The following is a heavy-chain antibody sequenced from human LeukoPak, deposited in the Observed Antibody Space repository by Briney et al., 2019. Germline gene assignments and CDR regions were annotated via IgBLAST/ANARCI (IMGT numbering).Heavy chain of an antibody. CDR2: IIPILGRA. CDR1: GGTFSSYA. CDR3: ARENTMIEAFDY. J-gene: IGHJ4*02. V-gene: IGHV1-69*04. Sequence: ASVKVSCKASGGTFSSYAISWVRQAPGQGLEWMGRIIPILGRANYAHKLRGRVTNTAEKYTRTAYVELSRLRGEGRAVCDCARENTMIEAFDYWAQETLVSVLS. D-gene: IGHD3-22*01.